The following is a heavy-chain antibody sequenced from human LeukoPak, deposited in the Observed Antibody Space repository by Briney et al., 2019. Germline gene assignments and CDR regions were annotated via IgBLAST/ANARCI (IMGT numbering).Heavy chain of an antibody. CDR3: ATEYSSSSSFDY. V-gene: IGHV1-24*01. D-gene: IGHD6-6*01. CDR2: FDPEDGET. Sequence: ASVKVSCKVSGYTLTELSMHWVRQAPGKGREGMGGFDPEDGETIYAQKFQGRVTMTEDTSTDTAYMELSSLRSEDTAVYYCATEYSSSSSFDYWGQGTLVTVSS. J-gene: IGHJ4*02. CDR1: GYTLTELS.